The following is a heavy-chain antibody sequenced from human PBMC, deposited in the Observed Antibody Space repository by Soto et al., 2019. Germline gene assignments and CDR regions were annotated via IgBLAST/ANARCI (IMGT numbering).Heavy chain of an antibody. J-gene: IGHJ4*02. CDR2: ISNYNGDT. CDR3: TRGGQLFAGNDFDY. CDR1: GYTFTSYG. Sequence: QVQLVQSGAEVKKPGASVKVSCKASGYTFTSYGISWVRQAPGQGLEWMGWISNYNGDTNYAQKVQGRVTMTTATSTSTAYMELRSLKSDDTAVYYCTRGGQLFAGNDFDYWGQGTRVTVSS. D-gene: IGHD3-10*02. V-gene: IGHV1-18*01.